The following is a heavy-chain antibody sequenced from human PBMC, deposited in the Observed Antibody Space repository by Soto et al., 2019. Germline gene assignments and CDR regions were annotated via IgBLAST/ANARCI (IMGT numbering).Heavy chain of an antibody. CDR3: ARAAVLTFTRFYDVDV. D-gene: IGHD6-13*01. CDR1: GGTFNSYS. Sequence: QVQLVQSGAEVKTPGSSVKVSCEASGGTFNSYSINWVRHAPGQGLEWMGRLIPMFGTTDYAQRFQGRVTFTADESTNTASMEVTNLTSEDTAVYYCARAAVLTFTRFYDVDVWGQGTTVTVSS. J-gene: IGHJ6*02. V-gene: IGHV1-69*18. CDR2: LIPMFGTT.